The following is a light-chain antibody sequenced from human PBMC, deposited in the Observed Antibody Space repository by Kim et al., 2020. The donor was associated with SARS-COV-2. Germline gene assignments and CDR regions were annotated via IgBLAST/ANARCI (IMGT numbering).Light chain of an antibody. J-gene: IGKJ4*01. V-gene: IGKV3-15*01. Sequence: SPGHRPTLPCRASQSVTSNYFAWYQKKPVHPPRLLLYGTSTRAAGVPARFSGDGSGAEFTLSISSLQSVDFAVYFCQQYQNWRPVTFGGGTKLEI. CDR3: QQYQNWRPVT. CDR1: QSVTSNY. CDR2: GTS.